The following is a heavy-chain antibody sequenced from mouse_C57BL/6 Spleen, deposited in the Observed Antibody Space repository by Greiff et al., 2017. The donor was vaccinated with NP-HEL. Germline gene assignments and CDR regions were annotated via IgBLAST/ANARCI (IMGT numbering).Heavy chain of an antibody. CDR3: ASLITTVVEVNY. CDR2: IDPSDSYT. CDR1: GYTFTSYW. J-gene: IGHJ2*01. V-gene: IGHV1-50*01. Sequence: VQLQQPGAELVKPGASVKLSCKASGYTFTSYWMQWVKQRPGQGLEWIGEIDPSDSYTNYNQKFKGKATLTVDTSSSTAYMQLSSLTSEDSAVYYCASLITTVVEVNYWGQGTTLTVSS. D-gene: IGHD1-1*01.